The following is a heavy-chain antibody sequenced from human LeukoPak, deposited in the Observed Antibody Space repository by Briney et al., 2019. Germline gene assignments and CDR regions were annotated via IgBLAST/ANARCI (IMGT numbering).Heavy chain of an antibody. CDR2: ISSRGTTI. V-gene: IGHV3-48*01. J-gene: IGHJ5*02. D-gene: IGHD4-17*01. Sequence: GGSLRLSCAASGFTFSSYSMNWVRQAPGKGLEWVSYISSRGTTIYYADSVKGRFTISRDNAKNSLYLQMNSLRAEDTAVCYCARHHGAGWFDPWGQGTLVTVSS. CDR1: GFTFSSYS. CDR3: ARHHGAGWFDP.